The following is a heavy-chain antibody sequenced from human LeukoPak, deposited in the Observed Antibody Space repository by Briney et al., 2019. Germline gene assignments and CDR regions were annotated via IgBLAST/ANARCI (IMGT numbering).Heavy chain of an antibody. V-gene: IGHV3-66*01. J-gene: IGHJ3*02. CDR1: GFTVSSNY. CDR2: IYSGGST. D-gene: IGHD5-12*01. CDR3: ARDLNVATITSLKGGNDAFDI. Sequence: PGGSLRLSCAASGFTVSSNYMSWVRQAPGKGLEWVSVIYSGGSTYYADSVKGRFTISRDNSKNTLYLQMNSLRAEDTAVYYCARDLNVATITSLKGGNDAFDIWGQGTMVTVSS.